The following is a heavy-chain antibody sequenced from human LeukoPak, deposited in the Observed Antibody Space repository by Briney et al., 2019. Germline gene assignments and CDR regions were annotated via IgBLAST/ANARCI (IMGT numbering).Heavy chain of an antibody. CDR1: GFTFSNYA. CDR2: ISSNGGST. D-gene: IGHD4-17*01. V-gene: IGHV3-64*01. J-gene: IGHJ4*02. Sequence: GGYLRLSCAASGFTFSNYALHWVRQAPGKGLEHVSLISSNGGSTYYANSVKGRFTISRDNSKNTLYLHMGSLRAEDMAVYYCARVRGDYVVDYWGQGTLVTVSS. CDR3: ARVRGDYVVDY.